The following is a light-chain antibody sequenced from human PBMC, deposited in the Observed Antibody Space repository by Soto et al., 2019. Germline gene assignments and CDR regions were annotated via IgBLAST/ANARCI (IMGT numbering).Light chain of an antibody. CDR1: QRITNY. CDR2: AAS. J-gene: IGKJ1*01. V-gene: IGKV1-39*01. CDR3: QQSYNTIWT. Sequence: DIQMTQSPSSLSASVGARVTITCRASQRITNYLSWYQQTQGRAPKLXIYAASSLQSGVPSRFSGSGAGTDFTLTISSLQPEDFATDYCQQSYNTIWTFGQGTKVDIK.